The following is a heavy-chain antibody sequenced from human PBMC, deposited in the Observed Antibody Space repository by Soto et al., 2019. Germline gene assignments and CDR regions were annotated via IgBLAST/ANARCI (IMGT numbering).Heavy chain of an antibody. CDR2: ISAYNGNT. Sequence: ASVKVSCKAAGYTFTSYGISWVRQAPGQGLEWMGWISAYNGNTNYAQKLQGRVTMTIDTSTSTAYMELRSLTSDDTAVYYCARDLPSDDFWSGIYYYYYYGMDVWGQGTTVTVSS. CDR3: ARDLPSDDFWSGIYYYYYYGMDV. CDR1: GYTFTSYG. V-gene: IGHV1-18*04. D-gene: IGHD3-3*01. J-gene: IGHJ6*02.